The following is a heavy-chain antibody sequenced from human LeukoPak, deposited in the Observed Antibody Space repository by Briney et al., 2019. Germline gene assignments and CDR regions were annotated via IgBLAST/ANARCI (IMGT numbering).Heavy chain of an antibody. J-gene: IGHJ4*02. CDR3: ARADCGGSCYFFDY. Sequence: PSETLSLTCTVSSYSITSNYYWGWVRQPPGKGLEWIGSIYYSGSTYYNPSLKSRVTISVDTSKNQFSLKLSSVTAADTAVYYCARADCGGSCYFFDYWGQGTLVTVSS. V-gene: IGHV4-38-2*02. CDR2: IYYSGST. CDR1: SYSITSNYY. D-gene: IGHD2-15*01.